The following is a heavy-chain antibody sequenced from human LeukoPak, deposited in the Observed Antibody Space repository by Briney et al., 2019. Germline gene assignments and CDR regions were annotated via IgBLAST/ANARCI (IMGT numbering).Heavy chain of an antibody. CDR3: AKDLDPGVGAQFDY. J-gene: IGHJ4*02. D-gene: IGHD1-26*01. Sequence: GGSLRLACAAAGFTLDDYAMHWVRQAPGKVLEWVSLISGDGGSTYYADSVKGRFTIARDNSKNSLYLQMNSLRTEDTALYYCAKDLDPGVGAQFDYWGQGTLVTVSS. V-gene: IGHV3-43*02. CDR1: GFTLDDYA. CDR2: ISGDGGST.